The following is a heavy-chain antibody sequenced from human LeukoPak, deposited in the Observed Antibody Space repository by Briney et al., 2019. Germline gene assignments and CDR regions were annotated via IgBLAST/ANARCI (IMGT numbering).Heavy chain of an antibody. CDR1: GYTFTSYG. V-gene: IGHV1-18*04. D-gene: IGHD3-9*01. Sequence: ASLKLSCKASGYTFTSYGISWVRQAPGQGLEWMGCISAYNGNTNYAQKLQGRVTMTTDTSTSTAYMELRSLRSDDTAVYYCARGPEGFDWLPRVDPWGQGTLVTVSS. J-gene: IGHJ5*02. CDR2: ISAYNGNT. CDR3: ARGPEGFDWLPRVDP.